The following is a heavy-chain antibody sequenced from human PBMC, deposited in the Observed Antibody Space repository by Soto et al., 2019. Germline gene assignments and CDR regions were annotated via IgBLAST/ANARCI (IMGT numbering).Heavy chain of an antibody. J-gene: IGHJ4*02. V-gene: IGHV1-24*01. CDR2: FDPEDGET. CDR1: GYTLTELS. D-gene: IGHD3-10*01. CDR3: ATERPLPQNNWFPHFDY. Sequence: ASVKVSCKVSGYTLTELSMHWVRQAPGKGLEWMGGFDPEDGETIYAQKFQGRVTMTEDTSTDTAYMELSSLRSEDTAVYYCATERPLPQNNWFPHFDYWGQGTLVTVSS.